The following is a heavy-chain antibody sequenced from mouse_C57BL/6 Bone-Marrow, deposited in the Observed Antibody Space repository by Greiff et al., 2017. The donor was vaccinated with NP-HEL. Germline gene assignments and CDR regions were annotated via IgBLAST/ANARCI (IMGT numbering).Heavy chain of an antibody. CDR1: GYAFSSSW. CDR3: ARIYYGNWMDY. V-gene: IGHV1-82*01. CDR2: IYPGDGDT. J-gene: IGHJ4*01. Sequence: QVQLQQSGPELVKPGASVKISCKASGYAFSSSWMNWVKQRPGKGLEWIGRIYPGDGDTNYNGKFKGKDTLTADKSSSTAYMQLSSLTSEDSAVYFCARIYYGNWMDYWGQGTSVTVSS. D-gene: IGHD2-1*01.